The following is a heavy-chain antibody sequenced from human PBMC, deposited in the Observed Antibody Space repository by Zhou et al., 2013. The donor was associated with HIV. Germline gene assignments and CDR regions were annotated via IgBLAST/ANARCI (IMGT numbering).Heavy chain of an antibody. CDR1: GYTFTNYG. V-gene: IGHV1-18*01. D-gene: IGHD1-7*01. CDR3: ARDLRPSLGTDHGYFDL. CDR2: ISGYNGKT. J-gene: IGHJ2*01. Sequence: QVQLVQSGAEVKKPGASVKVSCKASGYTFTNYGIIWVRQAPGQGLEWMGWISGYNGKTKYAQKLQGRVTMTTDTSTSTAYMELRSLRSDDTAVYYCARDLRPSLGTDHGYFDLWGRGSWSLSPQ.